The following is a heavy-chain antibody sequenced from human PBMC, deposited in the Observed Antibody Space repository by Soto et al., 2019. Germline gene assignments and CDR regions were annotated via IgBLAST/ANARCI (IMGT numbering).Heavy chain of an antibody. CDR3: ARDALSSDSI. CDR2: ISYSGRT. J-gene: IGHJ4*02. V-gene: IGHV4-31*03. Sequence: QVQLQESGPALVKPSQTLSLTCTVSVGSISSGGYYWSWIRQHPGKGLEWIGYISYSGRTYYNPTIQRRVTISVDTSKCRLSLQLSFVTAADTGVYYCARDALSSDSIWGKGTLVTVSS. CDR1: VGSISSGGYY. D-gene: IGHD3-22*01.